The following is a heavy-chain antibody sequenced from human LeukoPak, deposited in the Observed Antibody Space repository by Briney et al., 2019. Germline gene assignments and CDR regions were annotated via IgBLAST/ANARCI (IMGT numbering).Heavy chain of an antibody. CDR2: INPNSGDT. CDR1: GYTFSDYY. CDR3: ATQRGSYLWGTDFDY. D-gene: IGHD3-16*01. Sequence: ASVKVSCKASGYTFSDYYMHWVRQAPGQGLEWMGWINPNSGDTKYAQKFQGRVTMTRDTSISTAYMELSRLTSDDTAVYYCATQRGSYLWGTDFDYWGQGTLVTVSS. J-gene: IGHJ4*02. V-gene: IGHV1-2*02.